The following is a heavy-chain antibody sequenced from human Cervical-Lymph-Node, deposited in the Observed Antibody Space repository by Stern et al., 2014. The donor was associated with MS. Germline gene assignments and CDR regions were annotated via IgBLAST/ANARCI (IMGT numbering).Heavy chain of an antibody. Sequence: EVQLVESGGGVIQPGGSLTLSCTASGFTVSRDYMTRVRQAPGKGLEWVSLITNVGSTFYTDSVKGRFTISRDDSKNTVYLHMTSLRAEDTAMYYCARDTSSPERSDWWGQGTLVTVSS. CDR2: ITNVGST. CDR1: GFTVSRDY. CDR3: ARDTSSPERSDW. D-gene: IGHD1-1*01. J-gene: IGHJ4*02. V-gene: IGHV3-53*01.